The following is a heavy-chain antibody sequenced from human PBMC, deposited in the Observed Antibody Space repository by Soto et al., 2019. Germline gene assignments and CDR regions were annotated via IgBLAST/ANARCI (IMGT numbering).Heavy chain of an antibody. Sequence: SETLSLTCTVSGGSIRSYYWNWIRQPPGKGLEWIGYIYYSGSTNYNPSLKSRVTISVDTSKNQFSLKLSSVTAADTAVYYCARGVGITNWFDPWGQGTLVTVS. D-gene: IGHD7-27*01. CDR2: IYYSGST. J-gene: IGHJ5*02. CDR1: GGSIRSYY. V-gene: IGHV4-59*01. CDR3: ARGVGITNWFDP.